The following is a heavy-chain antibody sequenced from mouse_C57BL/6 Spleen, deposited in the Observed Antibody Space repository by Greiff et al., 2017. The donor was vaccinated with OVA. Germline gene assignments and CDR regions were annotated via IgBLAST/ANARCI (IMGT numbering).Heavy chain of an antibody. CDR2: ISSGSSTI. Sequence: EVQVVESGGGLVKPGGSLKLSCAASGFTFSDYGMHWVRQAPEKGLEWVAYISSGSSTIYYADTVKGRFTISRDNAKTTLFLQITRLRDEDTAMYYCARGGYYVDYLDDWGQGTTLTVPS. V-gene: IGHV5-17*01. D-gene: IGHD2-3*01. J-gene: IGHJ2*01. CDR1: GFTFSDYG. CDR3: ARGGYYVDYLDD.